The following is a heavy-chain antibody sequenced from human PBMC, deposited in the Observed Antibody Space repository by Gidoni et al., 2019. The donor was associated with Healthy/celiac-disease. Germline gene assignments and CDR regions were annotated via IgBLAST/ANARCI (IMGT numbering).Heavy chain of an antibody. J-gene: IGHJ4*02. CDR1: GGSFSGYY. D-gene: IGHD1-20*01. Sequence: QVQLQQWGAGLLKPSETLSLTCAVYGGSFSGYYWSWIRQPPGKGLEWIGEINHSGSTNYNPSLKSRVTISVDTSKNQFSLKLSSVTAADTAVYYCARGNNWNVSALDYWGQGTLVTVSS. V-gene: IGHV4-34*01. CDR3: ARGNNWNVSALDY. CDR2: INHSGST.